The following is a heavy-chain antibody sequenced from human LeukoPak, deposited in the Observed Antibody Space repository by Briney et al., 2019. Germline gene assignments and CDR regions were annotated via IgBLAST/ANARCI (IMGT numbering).Heavy chain of an antibody. Sequence: GASVKVSCKASGGTFSSYAISWVRQAPGQGLEWMGGIFPIFGTANYAQKFQGRVTITADESTSTAYMELSSLRSEDTAVYYCARTGRSTYFDYWGQGTLVTVSS. D-gene: IGHD3-9*01. J-gene: IGHJ4*02. CDR2: IFPIFGTA. CDR1: GGTFSSYA. V-gene: IGHV1-69*13. CDR3: ARTGRSTYFDY.